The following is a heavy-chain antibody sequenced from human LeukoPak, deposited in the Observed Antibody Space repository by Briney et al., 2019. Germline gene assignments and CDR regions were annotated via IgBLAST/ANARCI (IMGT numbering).Heavy chain of an antibody. CDR3: ARGADTGYSSDS. J-gene: IGHJ5*02. CDR1: GFTFSSYA. Sequence: GGSLRLSCAASGFTFSSYAMTWVRQAPGKGLEWVSAISGSGGSTYYADSVKGRFTISRDNAKNTLYLQMNSLRAEDTAVYYCARGADTGYSSDSWGQGTLVTVSS. CDR2: ISGSGGST. V-gene: IGHV3-23*01. D-gene: IGHD6-19*01.